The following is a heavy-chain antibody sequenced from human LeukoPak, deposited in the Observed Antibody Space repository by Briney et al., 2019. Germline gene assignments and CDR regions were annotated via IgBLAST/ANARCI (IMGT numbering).Heavy chain of an antibody. D-gene: IGHD3-10*01. J-gene: IGHJ4*02. CDR2: ISAYNGNT. CDR1: GYTFTSYG. V-gene: IGHV1-18*01. CDR3: ARDGVWFGELLQRNYFDY. Sequence: LWASVKVSYKASGYTFTSYGISWVRQAPGQGLEWMGWISAYNGNTNYAQKLQGRVTMTTDTSTSTAYMELRSLRSDDTAVYYCARDGVWFGELLQRNYFDYWGQGTLVTVSS.